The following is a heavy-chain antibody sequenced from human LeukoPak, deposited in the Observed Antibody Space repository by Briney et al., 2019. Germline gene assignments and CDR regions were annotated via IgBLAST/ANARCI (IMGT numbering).Heavy chain of an antibody. D-gene: IGHD3-22*01. J-gene: IGHJ4*02. CDR1: GFIFSHYG. CDR3: AKDPTHYRVWDYYETIGLSY. V-gene: IGHV3-NL1*01. CDR2: ITSRSTT. Sequence: GGSLRLSCAASGFIFSHYGMNWVRQAPGKGLEWVSGITSRSTTYYADSVKGRFTISRDNSKNTLNLHMNSLRAEDTAVYYCAKDPTHYRVWDYYETIGLSYWGQGTLVTVSS.